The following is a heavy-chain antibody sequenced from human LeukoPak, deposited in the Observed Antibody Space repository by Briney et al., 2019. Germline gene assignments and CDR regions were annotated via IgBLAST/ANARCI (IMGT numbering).Heavy chain of an antibody. D-gene: IGHD6-19*01. CDR3: ARDRGSGCRDY. V-gene: IGHV3-7*01. CDR2: IKQDGSGK. J-gene: IGHJ4*02. Sequence: GGSLRLSCAASGFTFSRYWMSWVRQAPGKGLEWVANIKQDGSGKYYVDSVKGRFTISRDNAKNSLYLQMTSLRAEDTAVYYCARDRGSGCRDYWGQGTLVTVSA. CDR1: GFTFSRYW.